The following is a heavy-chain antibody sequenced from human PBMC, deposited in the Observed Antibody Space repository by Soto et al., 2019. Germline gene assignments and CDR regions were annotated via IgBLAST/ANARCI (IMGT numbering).Heavy chain of an antibody. V-gene: IGHV3-23*01. CDR2: IVNSGGRT. Sequence: EVQLLESGGGLVQPGGSLRLSCAASGFTFSSYTMTWVRQAPGKGLEWVSAIVNSGGRTYYADSVKGRFTISRDNSENTLYLQMNNLRAEDTAVYDCAKGHNWFDPWGQGTLVTVSS. CDR3: AKGHNWFDP. J-gene: IGHJ5*02. CDR1: GFTFSSYT.